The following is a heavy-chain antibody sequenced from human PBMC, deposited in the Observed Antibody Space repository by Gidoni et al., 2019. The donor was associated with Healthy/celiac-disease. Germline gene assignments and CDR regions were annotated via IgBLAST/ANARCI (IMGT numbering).Heavy chain of an antibody. D-gene: IGHD6-6*01. J-gene: IGHJ4*02. CDR1: GFTFSSYG. V-gene: IGHV3-33*01. CDR2: IWYDGSNK. CDR3: ARDWSIEYSSSPGY. Sequence: QVQLVESGGGVVQPGRSLRLSCAASGFTFSSYGMHWVRQAPGKGLEWVAVIWYDGSNKHYADSVKGRFTISRDNSKNTLYLQMNSLRAEDTAVYYCARDWSIEYSSSPGYWGQGTLVTVSA.